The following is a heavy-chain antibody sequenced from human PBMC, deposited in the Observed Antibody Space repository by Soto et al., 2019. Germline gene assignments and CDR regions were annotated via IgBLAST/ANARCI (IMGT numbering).Heavy chain of an antibody. CDR1: GFTFSDYW. Sequence: EVQLVESGGGLVQPGGSLRLSCAASGFTFSDYWMSWVRQAPGKGLEWVANIKLDGSEEYYVDSVKGRFTISRDNAKNSVSLQMNSLRVEDTAVYYCARLPSGQWRSHLDYWVQGTLVTVSS. V-gene: IGHV3-7*01. D-gene: IGHD6-19*01. CDR3: ARLPSGQWRSHLDY. CDR2: IKLDGSEE. J-gene: IGHJ4*02.